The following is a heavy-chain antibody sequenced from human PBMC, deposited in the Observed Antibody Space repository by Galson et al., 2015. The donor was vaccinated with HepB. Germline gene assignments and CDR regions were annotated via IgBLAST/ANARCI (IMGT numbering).Heavy chain of an antibody. V-gene: IGHV1-3*04. J-gene: IGHJ6*02. CDR3: ARGVFYGLDV. D-gene: IGHD5/OR15-5a*01. Sequence: SVKVSCKASGYTFSANAMHWVRQAPGHGLEWMGWINTGKANTGYSQKFQGRVTITRDTSASTLYMELSSLRSEDTAVYYCARGVFYGLDVWGQGTTVTVSS. CDR1: GYTFSANA. CDR2: INTGKANT.